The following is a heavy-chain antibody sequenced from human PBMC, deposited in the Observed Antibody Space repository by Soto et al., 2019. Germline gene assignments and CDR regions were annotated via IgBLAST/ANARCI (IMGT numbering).Heavy chain of an antibody. D-gene: IGHD2-2*01. Sequence: GGPLRLSCAASGFTFSNAWMSWVRQAPGKGLEWVGRIKSKTDGGTTDYAAPVKGRFTISRDDSKNTLYLQMNSLKTEDTAVYYCTTDPTVVPAANDDWGQGTLVTV. CDR2: IKSKTDGGTT. CDR1: GFTFSNAW. CDR3: TTDPTVVPAANDD. J-gene: IGHJ4*02. V-gene: IGHV3-15*01.